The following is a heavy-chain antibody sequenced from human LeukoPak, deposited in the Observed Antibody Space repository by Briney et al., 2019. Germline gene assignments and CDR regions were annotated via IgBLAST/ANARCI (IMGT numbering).Heavy chain of an antibody. V-gene: IGHV4-39*01. J-gene: IGHJ4*02. CDR3: ARGSVGGGNYFDY. CDR1: GGSISSSSYY. Sequence: KPSETLSLTCTVSGGSISSSSYYWGWIRQPPGKGLEWIGSIYYSGSTYYNPSLKSRVTISVDTSKNQFFLKLSSVTAADTAVYYCARGSVGGGNYFDYWGQGTLVTVSS. D-gene: IGHD3-16*01. CDR2: IYYSGST.